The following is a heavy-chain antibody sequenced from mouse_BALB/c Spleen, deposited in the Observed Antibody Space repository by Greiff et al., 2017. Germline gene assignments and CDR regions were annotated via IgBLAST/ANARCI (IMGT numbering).Heavy chain of an antibody. CDR3: ASHRYDGYYAMDY. J-gene: IGHJ4*01. CDR1: GFSLTSYG. D-gene: IGHD2-14*01. CDR2: IWSGGST. Sequence: VQRVESGPGLVQPSQSLSITCTVSGFSLTSYGVHWVRQSPGKGLEWLGVIWSGGSTDYNAAFISRLSISKDNSKSQVFFKMNSLQANDTAIYYCASHRYDGYYAMDYWGQGTSVTVSS. V-gene: IGHV2-2*02.